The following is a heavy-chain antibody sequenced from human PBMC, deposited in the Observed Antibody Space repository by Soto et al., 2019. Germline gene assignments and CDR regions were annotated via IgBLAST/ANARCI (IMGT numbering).Heavy chain of an antibody. CDR1: GVSLRNSSYN. CDR2: VYYSGKT. J-gene: IGHJ4*02. V-gene: IGHV4-39*01. CDR3: ARHGSY. Sequence: QLQLQESGPGLLKPSETLSLTCTVPGVSLRNSSYNWGWIRQPPGKGLEWMGTVYYSGKTYYHPSLQSRVTISIDTSKNQFSLKLSSVTAADTAVYYCARHGSYWGQGTLVTVSS.